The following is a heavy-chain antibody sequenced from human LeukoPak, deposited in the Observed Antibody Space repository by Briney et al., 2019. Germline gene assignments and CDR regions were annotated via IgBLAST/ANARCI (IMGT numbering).Heavy chain of an antibody. CDR2: IIPIFGIA. J-gene: IGHJ1*01. Sequence: SVKVSCKASGGTFSSYAISWERQSPGQGLEWMGRIIPIFGIANYAQKFQGRVTITADKSTSTAYMELSSLRSEDTAVYYCAREGEYTFQHWGQGTLVTVSS. CDR1: GGTFSSYA. CDR3: AREGEYTFQH. D-gene: IGHD2/OR15-2a*01. V-gene: IGHV1-69*04.